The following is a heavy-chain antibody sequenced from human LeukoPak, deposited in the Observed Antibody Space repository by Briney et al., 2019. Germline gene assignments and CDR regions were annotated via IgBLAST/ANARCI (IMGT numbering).Heavy chain of an antibody. CDR2: ISVSSSSL. CDR3: ARVSTTVTTYNAFDI. CDR1: GFTFSSFS. J-gene: IGHJ3*02. V-gene: IGHV3-21*01. D-gene: IGHD4-17*01. Sequence: PGGSLRLSCAASGFTFSSFSMNWVRQAPGKGLEWVSSISVSSSSLYYADSVKGRFTISRDNAKNSLYLQMNSLRAEDTAVYYCARVSTTVTTYNAFDIWGQGTMVTVSS.